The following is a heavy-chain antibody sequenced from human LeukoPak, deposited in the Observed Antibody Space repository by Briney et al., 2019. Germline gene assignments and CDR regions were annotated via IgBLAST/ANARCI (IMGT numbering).Heavy chain of an antibody. D-gene: IGHD2-8*01. CDR2: IIPIFGTA. J-gene: IGHJ3*02. Sequence: SVKVSCKASGGTFSSYAISWVRQAPGQGLEWMGGIIPIFGTANYAQKFQGRVTITTDESASTAYMELSSLRSEGTAVYYCARAGFAYYDAFDIWGQGTMVTVSS. CDR1: GGTFSSYA. CDR3: ARAGFAYYDAFDI. V-gene: IGHV1-69*05.